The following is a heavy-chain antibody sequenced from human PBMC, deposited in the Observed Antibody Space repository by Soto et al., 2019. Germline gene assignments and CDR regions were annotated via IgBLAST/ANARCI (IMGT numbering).Heavy chain of an antibody. Sequence: QVQLVESGGGLVMPGESLRLSCAASGFTFSDRYMSWIRQAPGKGLEWVSYISSSGNSMYYADSVKGRFTVSRDNAENSLYLQMNSLRAEDTAVYYCARRAASGRHFDHWGQGTLVSVSS. CDR1: GFTFSDRY. CDR2: ISSSGNSM. D-gene: IGHD6-13*01. J-gene: IGHJ4*02. V-gene: IGHV3-11*01. CDR3: ARRAASGRHFDH.